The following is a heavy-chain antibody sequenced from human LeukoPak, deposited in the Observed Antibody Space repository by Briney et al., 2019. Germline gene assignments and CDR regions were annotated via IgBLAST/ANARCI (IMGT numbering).Heavy chain of an antibody. J-gene: IGHJ4*02. CDR2: IYSGGST. CDR3: AREYGGRFGDYGPIGFDY. D-gene: IGHD4-17*01. Sequence: GGSLRLSCAASGFTVSSNYMSWVRQAPGKGLEWVSIIYSGGSTFYADSVKGRFTISRDNSKNTLYLQMNSLRAEDTALYYCAREYGGRFGDYGPIGFDYWGQGTLVTVSS. V-gene: IGHV3-53*01. CDR1: GFTVSSNY.